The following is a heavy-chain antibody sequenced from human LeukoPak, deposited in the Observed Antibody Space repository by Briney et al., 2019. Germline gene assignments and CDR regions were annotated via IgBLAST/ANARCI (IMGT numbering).Heavy chain of an antibody. CDR2: IIPIFGTA. J-gene: IGHJ5*02. Sequence: SVKVSCKASGGTFSSYAISWVRQAPGQGLEWMGGIIPIFGTANYAQRFQGRVTITTDESTSTAYMELSSLRSEDTAVYYCARDRRPYSGSYGEFDPWGQGTLVTVSS. D-gene: IGHD1-26*01. CDR3: ARDRRPYSGSYGEFDP. V-gene: IGHV1-69*05. CDR1: GGTFSSYA.